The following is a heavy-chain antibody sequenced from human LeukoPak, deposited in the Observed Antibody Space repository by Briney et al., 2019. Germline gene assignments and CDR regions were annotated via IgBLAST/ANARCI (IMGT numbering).Heavy chain of an antibody. CDR3: ARRTYYDTLTGYNYWYFDL. Sequence: SETLSLTCTVSGVSISGYYWSWVRQPPGKGLEWIGYIYYTGSTDYNPSLKSRVTMSLDTSKNQFSLNLRSVTATDTAVYYCARRTYYDTLTGYNYWYFDLWGRGTLVTVSS. V-gene: IGHV4-59*01. J-gene: IGHJ2*01. CDR2: IYYTGST. D-gene: IGHD3-9*01. CDR1: GVSISGYY.